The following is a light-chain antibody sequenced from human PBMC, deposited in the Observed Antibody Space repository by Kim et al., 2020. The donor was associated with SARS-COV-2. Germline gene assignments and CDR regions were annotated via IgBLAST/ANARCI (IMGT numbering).Light chain of an antibody. CDR3: NSRDSSGNPRWV. CDR1: SLRSYY. Sequence: SSELTQDPAVSVALGQTVRITCQGDSLRSYYASWYQQKPGLAPVLVIYGKNNRPSGIPDRFSGSSSGNTASLTITGAQAEDEADYYCNSRDSSGNPRWVFGGGTQLTVL. J-gene: IGLJ3*02. CDR2: GKN. V-gene: IGLV3-19*01.